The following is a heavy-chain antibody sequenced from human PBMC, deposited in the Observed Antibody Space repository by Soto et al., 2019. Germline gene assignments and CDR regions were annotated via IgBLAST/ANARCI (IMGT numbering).Heavy chain of an antibody. V-gene: IGHV3-15*07. Sequence: GGFLRLSCVASGFPFINAWMNWVRQAPGKGLEWVGRIKSKTDGGTTDYTAPFKGRFSISRDDSKNTLFLQMNSLKTEDTAVYFCATTAGYTSGWHFWGQGTLVTVSS. CDR1: GFPFINAW. J-gene: IGHJ4*02. CDR2: IKSKTDGGTT. D-gene: IGHD6-19*01. CDR3: ATTAGYTSGWHF.